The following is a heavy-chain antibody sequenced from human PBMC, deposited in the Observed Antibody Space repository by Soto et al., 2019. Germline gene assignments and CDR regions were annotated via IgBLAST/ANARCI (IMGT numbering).Heavy chain of an antibody. V-gene: IGHV4-4*02. D-gene: IGHD6-19*01. Sequence: QVLLQESGPGLVQPSGTLSLSCVVSGVSIGSNYYWGWFRQPQGKGLEWLGDMFHIGSVNYNPSRKSRFTISMDKSQNQFSLKLNSVTAADTAVYYCARSLGWYAIDYCGKGTLVIVSS. CDR3: ARSLGWYAIDY. CDR2: MFHIGSV. CDR1: GVSIGSNYY. J-gene: IGHJ4*02.